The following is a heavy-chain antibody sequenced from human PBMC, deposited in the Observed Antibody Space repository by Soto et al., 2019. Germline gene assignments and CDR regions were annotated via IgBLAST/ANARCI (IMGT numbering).Heavy chain of an antibody. V-gene: IGHV3-21*01. CDR1: GFTFSSYS. Sequence: GGSLRLSCAASGFTFSSYSMNWVRQAPGKGLEWVSSISSSSSYIYYADSVKGRFTISRDNAKNSLYLQMNSLRAEDTAVYYCARDSVAVAPGGYYYYYGMDVWGPATTVTAP. CDR3: ARDSVAVAPGGYYYYYGMDV. J-gene: IGHJ6*02. CDR2: ISSSSSYI. D-gene: IGHD6-19*01.